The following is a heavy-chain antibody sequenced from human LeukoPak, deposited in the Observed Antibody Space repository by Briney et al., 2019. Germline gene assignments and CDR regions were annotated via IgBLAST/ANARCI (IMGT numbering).Heavy chain of an antibody. CDR2: IIPIFGTA. J-gene: IGHJ6*03. CDR3: ATKGAAAPYYYYYMDV. D-gene: IGHD6-13*01. CDR1: GGTFSSYA. Sequence: ASVKVSCKASGGTFSSYAISWVRQAPGQGLEWMGGIIPIFGTANYAQKFQGRVTITADESTSTAYMELSSLRSEDTAVYYCATKGAAAPYYYYYMDVWGKGTTVTVSS. V-gene: IGHV1-69*01.